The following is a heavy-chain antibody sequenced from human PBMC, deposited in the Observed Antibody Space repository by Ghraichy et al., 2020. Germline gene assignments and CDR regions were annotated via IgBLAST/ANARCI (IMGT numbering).Heavy chain of an antibody. D-gene: IGHD5-24*01. J-gene: IGHJ4*02. CDR1: GYSIRSGYY. Sequence: ETLSLTCSVSGYSIRSGYYWGWIRRPPGKGLEWIGIINHSGSSYYKSSLQSRVTISVDTSKNQFSLKLTSVTAADTAMYYCARVNRVEMATVRGYFDYWGQGILVTVSS. CDR2: INHSGSS. CDR3: ARVNRVEMATVRGYFDY. V-gene: IGHV4-38-2*02.